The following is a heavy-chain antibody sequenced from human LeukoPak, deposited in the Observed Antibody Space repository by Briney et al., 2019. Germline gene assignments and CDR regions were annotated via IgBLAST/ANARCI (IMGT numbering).Heavy chain of an antibody. V-gene: IGHV3-13*01. CDR3: ARSVELVRGYFDF. J-gene: IGHJ4*02. D-gene: IGHD1-1*01. CDR1: GFTFSSYD. CDR2: IGTAGDT. Sequence: PGESLRLSCAASGFTFSSYDMHWVRQATGKGLEWVSAIGTAGDTYYPGSVKGRFTISRDNAKNSLFLQVNSLRTEDTALYYCARSVELVRGYFDFWDQGTLVTVSS.